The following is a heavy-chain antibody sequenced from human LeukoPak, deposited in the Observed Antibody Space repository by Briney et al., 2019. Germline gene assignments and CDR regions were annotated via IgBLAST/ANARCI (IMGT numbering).Heavy chain of an antibody. V-gene: IGHV4-34*01. CDR2: INHSGST. J-gene: IGHJ4*02. CDR1: GGSFSGYY. Sequence: SETLSLTCAVYGGSFSGYYWSWIRQPPGKGLEWIGEINHSGSTNYNPSLKSRVTISVDTSKNQFSLKLSSVTAADTAVYYCAREGVDDYGDYVGYWGQGTLVTVSS. CDR3: AREGVDDYGDYVGY. D-gene: IGHD4-17*01.